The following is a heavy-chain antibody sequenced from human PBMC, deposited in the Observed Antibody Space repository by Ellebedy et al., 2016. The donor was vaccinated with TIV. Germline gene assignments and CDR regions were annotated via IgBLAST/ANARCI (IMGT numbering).Heavy chain of an antibody. CDR3: ATDGSYGDYLSPTHAFVI. D-gene: IGHD4-17*01. CDR1: GFTFSPYA. J-gene: IGHJ3*02. Sequence: GGSLRLSCAASGFTFSPYAMNWVRQAPGKGLEWVSFVSGSSLTKNYADSVKGRFTISRDNAKNSLYLQMNSLRAVDTAVYYCATDGSYGDYLSPTHAFVIWGQGTTVTVSS. V-gene: IGHV3-48*04. CDR2: VSGSSLTK.